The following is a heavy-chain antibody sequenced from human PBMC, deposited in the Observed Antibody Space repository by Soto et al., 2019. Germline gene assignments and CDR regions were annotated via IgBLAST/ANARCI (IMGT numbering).Heavy chain of an antibody. CDR3: ARVITSGSYHIDY. J-gene: IGHJ4*02. D-gene: IGHD1-26*01. Sequence: SETLSLTCAVSGGSISSGGYSLSWIRQPPGKGLEWIGYIYRNGSTYYNPSLNSRVTISGDRSKNQFSLNLSSVTAADTAVYYCARVITSGSYHIDYWGQGTLVTVSS. V-gene: IGHV4-30-2*01. CDR2: IYRNGST. CDR1: GGSISSGGYS.